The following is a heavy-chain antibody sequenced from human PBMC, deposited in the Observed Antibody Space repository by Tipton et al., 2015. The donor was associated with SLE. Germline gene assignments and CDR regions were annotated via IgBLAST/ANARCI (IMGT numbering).Heavy chain of an antibody. Sequence: TLSLTCTVSGGSFGSGGYYWTWVRQSAGKGLEFIGRIYTSGSTNYNPFLKSRVTISMDTSKNQVSLRLNSVTAADTAVYYCAKGYGMGNYYYKDAWGKGSSVIVSS. V-gene: IGHV4-61*02. J-gene: IGHJ6*03. CDR3: AKGYGMGNYYYKDA. CDR2: IYTSGST. D-gene: IGHD5-18*01. CDR1: GGSFGSGGYY.